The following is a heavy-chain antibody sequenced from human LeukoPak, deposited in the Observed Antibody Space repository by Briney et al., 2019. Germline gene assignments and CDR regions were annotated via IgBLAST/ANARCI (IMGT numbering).Heavy chain of an antibody. CDR3: ARQLERYYYDSSGYYAFY. J-gene: IGHJ4*02. CDR1: GYSFTSYW. V-gene: IGHV5-51*01. CDR2: IYPGDSDT. D-gene: IGHD3-22*01. Sequence: AGESLKISCKGSGYSFTSYWIGWVRQMPGKGLEWMGIIYPGDSDTRYSPSFQGQVTISADKSISTAYLQWSSLKASDTAMYYCARQLERYYYDSSGYYAFYWGQGTLVTVSS.